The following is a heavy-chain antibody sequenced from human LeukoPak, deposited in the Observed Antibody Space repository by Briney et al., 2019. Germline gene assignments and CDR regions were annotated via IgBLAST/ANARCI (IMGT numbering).Heavy chain of an antibody. D-gene: IGHD2-2*01. J-gene: IGHJ4*02. CDR1: GYTFTGYY. CDR2: INPNSGGT. CDR3: ARTLGYCSSTSCLLDY. V-gene: IGHV1-2*02. Sequence: ASVKVSCKASGYTFTGYYMHWVRRAPGQGLEWMGWINPNSGGTNYAQKFQGRVTMTRDTSISTAYMELSRLRSEDTAVYYCARTLGYCSSTSCLLDYWGQGTLVTVSS.